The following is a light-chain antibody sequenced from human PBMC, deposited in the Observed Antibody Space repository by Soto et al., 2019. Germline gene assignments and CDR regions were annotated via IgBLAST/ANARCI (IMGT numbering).Light chain of an antibody. CDR2: DAS. J-gene: IGKJ1*01. CDR3: QQYETFSGT. V-gene: IGKV1-5*01. CDR1: QSVSGW. Sequence: IVLTLSPYYISTLLGDTNRDDWRASQSVSGWLAWYQQKPGEAPKLLIYDASALPRGVPLRFSGSGSGTKFTLTIASLQPEDFATYYCQQYETFSGTFGPGTKVDMK.